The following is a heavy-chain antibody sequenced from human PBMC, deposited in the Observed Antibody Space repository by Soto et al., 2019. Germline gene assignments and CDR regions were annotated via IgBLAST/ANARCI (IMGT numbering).Heavy chain of an antibody. CDR2: ISSYNGNT. Sequence: QVQLVQSGAEVKKPGASVKVSCKASGYTFTSYGISWVRQAPGQGLEWMGWISSYNGNTKYAQKLQGRXTXTXXTSTSTAYMELRSLRSDDTAVYYCARDASVGLNDYWGQGTLVTVSS. CDR1: GYTFTSYG. V-gene: IGHV1-18*01. J-gene: IGHJ4*02. CDR3: ARDASVGLNDY. D-gene: IGHD1-26*01.